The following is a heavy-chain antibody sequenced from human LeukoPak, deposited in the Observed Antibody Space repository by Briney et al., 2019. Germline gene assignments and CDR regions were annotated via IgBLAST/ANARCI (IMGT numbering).Heavy chain of an antibody. D-gene: IGHD5-12*01. V-gene: IGHV4-34*01. Sequence: SETLSLTCAVYGGSFSGYYWSWIRQPPGKGLEWIGEINHSGSTNYNPSPKSRVTISVDTSKNQFSLKLSSVTAADTAVYYCARFRRIVATIGYYYYGMDVWGKGTTVTVSS. CDR3: ARFRRIVATIGYYYYGMDV. J-gene: IGHJ6*04. CDR2: INHSGST. CDR1: GGSFSGYY.